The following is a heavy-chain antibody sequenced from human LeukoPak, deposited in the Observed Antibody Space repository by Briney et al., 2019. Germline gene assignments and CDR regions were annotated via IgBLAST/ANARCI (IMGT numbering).Heavy chain of an antibody. D-gene: IGHD3-9*01. V-gene: IGHV3-23*01. J-gene: IGHJ4*02. Sequence: PGGSLRLSCAASGFTFSNYAMNWVRQAPGKGLEWVSVISGSGGSTYYADSVKGRFTISRDNSKNTLYLQMNSLRAEDTAVYYCAKLPYFAYFDYWGQGTLVSVSS. CDR3: AKLPYFAYFDY. CDR1: GFTFSNYA. CDR2: ISGSGGST.